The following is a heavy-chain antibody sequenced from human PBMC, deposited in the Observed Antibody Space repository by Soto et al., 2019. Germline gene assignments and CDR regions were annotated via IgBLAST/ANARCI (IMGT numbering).Heavy chain of an antibody. V-gene: IGHV1-69*01. J-gene: IGHJ6*02. CDR2: IIPLFGTA. CDR1: GGTFDAYT. CDR3: TRMGTTAMEV. Sequence: QVQLVHSVAGVRKSGSSVRVSCKASGGTFDAYTLTWVRQAPGQGLEWMGGIIPLFGTANYAQKFRGIVTINADESTTTAPVGLSCFRSEATAVYFCTRMGTTAMEVWGQWTTVTISS. D-gene: IGHD2-2*01.